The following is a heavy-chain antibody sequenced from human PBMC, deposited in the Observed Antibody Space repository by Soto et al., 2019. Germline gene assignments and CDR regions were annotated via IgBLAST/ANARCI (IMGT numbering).Heavy chain of an antibody. CDR1: GFTFANHW. J-gene: IGHJ4*02. Sequence: GGSLRLSCAVSGFTFANHWMHWVRQAPGKGLEWVSRMNSDRSTTDYADSVKGRFTVSRDNAKNTLYLQMNGLSAEDTAVSYCATAEVDYSGPGTLVTVSS. CDR3: ATAEVDY. CDR2: MNSDRSTT. V-gene: IGHV3-74*01.